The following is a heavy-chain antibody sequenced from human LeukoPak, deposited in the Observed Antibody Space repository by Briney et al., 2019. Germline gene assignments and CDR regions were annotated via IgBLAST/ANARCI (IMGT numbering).Heavy chain of an antibody. V-gene: IGHV1-24*01. D-gene: IGHD1-20*01. CDR1: GYTLXXXS. CDR3: ATVGANWYNWNDVPFDY. CDR2: FDPEDGET. J-gene: IGHJ4*02. Sequence: GYTLXXXSMHXXRQAPGKGLEWMGGFDPEDGETIYAQKFQGRVTMTEDTSTDTAYMELSSLRSEDTAVYYCATVGANWYNWNDVPFDYWGQGTLVTVSS.